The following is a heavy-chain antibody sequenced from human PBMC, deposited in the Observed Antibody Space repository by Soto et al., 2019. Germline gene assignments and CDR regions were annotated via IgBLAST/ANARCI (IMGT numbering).Heavy chain of an antibody. CDR1: GDSISTPHYY. J-gene: IGHJ4*01. CDR2: IYYSGST. V-gene: IGHV4-30-4*01. D-gene: IGHD3-22*01. Sequence: NPSETLSLTCTVSGDSISTPHYYWSWIRQPPGKGLEWIGYIYYSGSTYYNPSLKSRVAISEDTPKNQFSLKLTYVTAADTAVYYCVRGYYYDNSDWPPGEWGQGIRVTVAS. CDR3: VRGYYYDNSDWPPGE.